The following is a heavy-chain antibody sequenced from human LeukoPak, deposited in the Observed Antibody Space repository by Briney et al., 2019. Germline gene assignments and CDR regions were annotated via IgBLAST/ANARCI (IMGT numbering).Heavy chain of an antibody. CDR3: AREGYISGYGVIDY. CDR2: IKRDGSEK. V-gene: IGHV3-7*01. CDR1: GFSFSSYW. D-gene: IGHD5-18*01. J-gene: IGHJ4*02. Sequence: GGSLRLSCAASGFSFSSYWMGWARQAPGKGLEWVANIKRDGSEKYYVDSVKGRFTISRDNAKSSLYLQMNRLRAEDTAVYYCAREGYISGYGVIDYWGQGTLVTVSS.